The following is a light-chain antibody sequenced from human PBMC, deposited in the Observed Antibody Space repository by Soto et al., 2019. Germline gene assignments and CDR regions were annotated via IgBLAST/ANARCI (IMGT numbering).Light chain of an antibody. CDR3: QQSNSSPPT. V-gene: IGKV1-39*01. Sequence: DIQMTQSPSALSASVGDRVTITCRASQSITNYLNWYQHKPGQAPNLLIYTASTLQAWVPSRFMGSGSGTEFSLTISSLQPEDFATYFCQQSNSSPPTFGGGTKVQIK. CDR2: TAS. CDR1: QSITNY. J-gene: IGKJ4*01.